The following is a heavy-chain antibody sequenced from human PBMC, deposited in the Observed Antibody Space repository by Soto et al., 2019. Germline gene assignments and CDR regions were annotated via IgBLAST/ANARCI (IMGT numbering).Heavy chain of an antibody. CDR2: IYYSGST. CDR1: GGSISSGGYY. J-gene: IGHJ5*02. V-gene: IGHV4-31*03. Sequence: SETLSLTCTVSGGSISSGGYYWSWIRQHPGKGLEWIGYIYYSGSTYYNPSLKSRVTISVDTSKNQFSLKLSFLTAADTAVYYCARAFTFEWGYCSGGSCYSMGTWFDPWGQGTLVTVSS. D-gene: IGHD2-15*01. CDR3: ARAFTFEWGYCSGGSCYSMGTWFDP.